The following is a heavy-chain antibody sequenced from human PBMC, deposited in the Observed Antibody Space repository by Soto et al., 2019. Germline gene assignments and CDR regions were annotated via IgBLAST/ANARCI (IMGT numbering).Heavy chain of an antibody. CDR2: ISSYNGNT. D-gene: IGHD2-8*01. CDR3: ARDRPTSSMRAREYYYAMDV. Sequence: QVQLVQSGAEVKKPGASVKVSCKASGYTFITYGISWVRQAPGQGREWMGWISSYNGNTNYAQKLQGRVTMTTDTSTTTAYRELRRLRSDDTAVYYCARDRPTSSMRAREYYYAMDVWGQGTTVTVSS. V-gene: IGHV1-18*01. CDR1: GYTFITYG. J-gene: IGHJ6*02.